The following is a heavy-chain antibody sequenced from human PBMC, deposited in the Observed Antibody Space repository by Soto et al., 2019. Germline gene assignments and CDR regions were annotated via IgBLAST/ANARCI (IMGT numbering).Heavy chain of an antibody. CDR3: ATADIVVDTAMGYYYYGMDV. D-gene: IGHD5-18*01. CDR1: GYTLTELS. V-gene: IGHV1-24*01. Sequence: ASVKVSCKVSGYTLTELSMHWVRQAPGKGLEWMGGFDPEDGETIYAQKFQGRVTMTEDTSTDTAYMELSSLRSEDTAVYYCATADIVVDTAMGYYYYGMDVWGQGTTVTVSS. CDR2: FDPEDGET. J-gene: IGHJ6*02.